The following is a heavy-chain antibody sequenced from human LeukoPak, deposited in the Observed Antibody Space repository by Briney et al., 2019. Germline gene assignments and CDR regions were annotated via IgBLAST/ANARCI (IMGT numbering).Heavy chain of an antibody. J-gene: IGHJ3*02. CDR2: ISSSGSTI. Sequence: GGSLRLSCAASGFTFSSYEMNWVRQAPGKGLEWVSYISSSGSTIYCADSVKGRFTISRDNAKNSLYLQMNSLRAEDTAVYYCARGPPAYSSGWSDAFDIWGQGTMVTVSS. V-gene: IGHV3-48*03. D-gene: IGHD6-19*01. CDR1: GFTFSSYE. CDR3: ARGPPAYSSGWSDAFDI.